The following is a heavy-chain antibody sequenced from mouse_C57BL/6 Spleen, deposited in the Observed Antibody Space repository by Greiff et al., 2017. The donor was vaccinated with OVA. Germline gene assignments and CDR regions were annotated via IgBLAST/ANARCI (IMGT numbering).Heavy chain of an antibody. CDR3: ARGIYDGYYGFAY. CDR2: IYPGDGDT. J-gene: IGHJ3*01. CDR1: VYAFSSSW. D-gene: IGHD2-3*01. V-gene: IGHV1-82*01. Sequence: QVQLQQSGPELVKPGASVKISCKASVYAFSSSWMNWVKQRPGKGLEWIGRIYPGDGDTNYNGKFKGKATLTADKSSSTAYMQLSSLTSEDSAVYFCARGIYDGYYGFAYWGQGTLVTVSA.